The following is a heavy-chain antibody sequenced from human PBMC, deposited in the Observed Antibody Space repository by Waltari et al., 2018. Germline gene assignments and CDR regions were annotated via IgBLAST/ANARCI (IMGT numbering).Heavy chain of an antibody. J-gene: IGHJ4*02. Sequence: EVQLVESGGDVVQPGGSLRFSCAASGFTFSSYCMRWVRQAPGKGLEWVANIKQDGSEKYYVDSVKGRFTISRDNAKNSLYLQMNSLRAEDTAVYYCARNWGTGTTEYWGQGTLVTVSS. CDR3: ARNWGTGTTEY. D-gene: IGHD1-1*01. V-gene: IGHV3-7*01. CDR2: IKQDGSEK. CDR1: GFTFSSYC.